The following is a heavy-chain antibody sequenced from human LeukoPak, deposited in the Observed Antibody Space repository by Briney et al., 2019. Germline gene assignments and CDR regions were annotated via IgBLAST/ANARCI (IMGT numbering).Heavy chain of an antibody. V-gene: IGHV6-1*01. D-gene: IGHD6-13*01. CDR1: GDSVSSNSAT. J-gene: IGHJ4*02. Sequence: SQTLSLTCAISGDSVSSNSATWTWIRQSPSRGLECLGRTYYRSKWYNDYAVSVKSRITINPDTSRNQFSLQLNSVTPEDTAVYYCARGSSSNSWYFDYWGQGTLVTVSS. CDR3: ARGSSSNSWYFDY. CDR2: TYYRSKWYN.